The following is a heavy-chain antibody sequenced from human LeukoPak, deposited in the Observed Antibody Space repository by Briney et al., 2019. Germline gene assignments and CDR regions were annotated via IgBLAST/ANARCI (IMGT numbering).Heavy chain of an antibody. Sequence: GGSLRLSCVASGFAFSSYWMSWVRQAPGKGLELVANISPDGSAEDYVDSVRGRFAISRDNAKRSLYLQMNSLSAGDTAVYYCASSPAYSSSWYAIDNWGQGTLVTVSS. D-gene: IGHD6-13*01. J-gene: IGHJ4*02. CDR3: ASSPAYSSSWYAIDN. V-gene: IGHV3-7*01. CDR2: ISPDGSAE. CDR1: GFAFSSYW.